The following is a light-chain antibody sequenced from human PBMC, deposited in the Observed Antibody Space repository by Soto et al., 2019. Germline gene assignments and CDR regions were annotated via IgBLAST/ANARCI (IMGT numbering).Light chain of an antibody. V-gene: IGKV2-30*01. Sequence: DVVMTQSPLSLPVTLGQPASISYRASRSLIYTDGNTYLNWFHQRPGQSPRRLFSKVSNRDSGVPDRFSGSGSGTDFTLKISRVEAEDVGLYYYMQGTHWPYTFGQGTKLEIK. CDR1: RSLIYTDGNTY. CDR3: MQGTHWPYT. J-gene: IGKJ2*01. CDR2: KVS.